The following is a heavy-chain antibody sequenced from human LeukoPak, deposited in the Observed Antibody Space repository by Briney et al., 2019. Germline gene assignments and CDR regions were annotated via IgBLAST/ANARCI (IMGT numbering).Heavy chain of an antibody. J-gene: IGHJ5*02. Sequence: SVKVSCKASGGTFSSYAISWVRQAPGQGREWMGRIIPIIGIANYAQKFQGRVTITADKSTSTAYMELSSLRSEDTAVYYCASLYYYDSSGYYADQGWFDPWGQGTLVTVSS. CDR1: GGTFSSYA. D-gene: IGHD3-22*01. CDR2: IIPIIGIA. CDR3: ASLYYYDSSGYYADQGWFDP. V-gene: IGHV1-69*04.